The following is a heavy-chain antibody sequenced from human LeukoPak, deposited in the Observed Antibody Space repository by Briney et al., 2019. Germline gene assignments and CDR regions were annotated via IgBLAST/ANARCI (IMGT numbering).Heavy chain of an antibody. J-gene: IGHJ4*02. Sequence: SSETLSLTCAVYGGSFNDYYWSWIRQPAGKGLEWIGRIYTTGNTNYNPSLKSRVTISLDTSKNQFSLKLSSVSAEDTALYYCARERLGGSYYRPVDYWGQGTLVTVSS. V-gene: IGHV4-4*07. D-gene: IGHD1-26*01. CDR2: IYTTGNT. CDR3: ARERLGGSYYRPVDY. CDR1: GGSFNDYY.